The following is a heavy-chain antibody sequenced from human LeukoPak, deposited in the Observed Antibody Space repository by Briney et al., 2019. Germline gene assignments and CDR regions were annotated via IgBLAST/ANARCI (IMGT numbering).Heavy chain of an antibody. CDR1: GGSISSYY. D-gene: IGHD3-16*01. CDR3: ARIEGDWFDP. V-gene: IGHV4-59*12. J-gene: IGHJ5*02. CDR2: IYYSGST. Sequence: SETLSLTCTVSGGSISSYYWSWIRQPPGKGLEWIGTIYYSGSTNYNPSLTSRVTISEDTSKNHFSLKLSSVTAADTAVYYCARIEGDWFDPWGQGTLVTVSS.